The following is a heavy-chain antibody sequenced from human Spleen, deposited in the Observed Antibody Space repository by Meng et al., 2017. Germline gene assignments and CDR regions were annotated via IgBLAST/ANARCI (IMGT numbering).Heavy chain of an antibody. J-gene: IGHJ4*02. V-gene: IGHV4-34*01. CDR3: ARGPTTMAHDFDY. D-gene: IGHD4-11*01. CDR2: INHSGST. CDR1: GGPFSDYY. Sequence: HVQLQQWGAGLFKPSETLSPPWVVSGGPFSDYYWSWIRQPPGKGLEWIGEINHSGSTNYNPSLESRATISVDTSQNNLSLKLSSVTAADSAVYYCARGPTTMAHDFDYWGQGTLVTVSS.